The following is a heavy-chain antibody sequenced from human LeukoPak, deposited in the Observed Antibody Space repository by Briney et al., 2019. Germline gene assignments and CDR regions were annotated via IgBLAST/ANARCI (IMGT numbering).Heavy chain of an antibody. CDR3: ARENYDSSGTTLEHYFDY. CDR2: IWYDGSNK. J-gene: IGHJ4*02. V-gene: IGHV3-33*01. CDR1: GFTFSSYG. Sequence: PGGSLRLSCAASGFTFSSYGMHWVRQAPGKGLEWVAVIWYDGSNKYYADSVKGRFTISRDNSKNTLYLQMNSLRAEDTAVYYCARENYDSSGTTLEHYFDYWGQGTLVTVSS. D-gene: IGHD3-22*01.